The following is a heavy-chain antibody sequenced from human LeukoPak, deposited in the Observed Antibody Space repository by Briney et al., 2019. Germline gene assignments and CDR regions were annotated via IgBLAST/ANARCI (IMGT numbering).Heavy chain of an antibody. Sequence: GGSLRLSCAASGFTFSSYAMHWVRQAPGKGLEWVAVISYDGSNKYYADSVKGRFTISRDNSKNTLYLQMNSLRAEDTAVYYCAKDLRPPYYYDSSGYYSDYWGQGTLVTVSS. J-gene: IGHJ4*02. D-gene: IGHD3-22*01. CDR1: GFTFSSYA. CDR3: AKDLRPPYYYDSSGYYSDY. CDR2: ISYDGSNK. V-gene: IGHV3-30-3*01.